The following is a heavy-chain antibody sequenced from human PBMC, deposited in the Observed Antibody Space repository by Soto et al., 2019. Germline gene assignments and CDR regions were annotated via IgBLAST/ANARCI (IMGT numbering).Heavy chain of an antibody. V-gene: IGHV4-59*01. J-gene: IGHJ4*02. D-gene: IGHD6-6*01. Sequence: QVQLQESGPGLVKASETLSLTCTVSGGSISDFYWSWARQPPGKGLEWIGYIYYSGRTDYNPSLKGRVTISIDTSKNQFSLKLRSVPAADTSVYYGARVGGVAARTFDYWGQGTLVTVSS. CDR2: IYYSGRT. CDR1: GGSISDFY. CDR3: ARVGGVAARTFDY.